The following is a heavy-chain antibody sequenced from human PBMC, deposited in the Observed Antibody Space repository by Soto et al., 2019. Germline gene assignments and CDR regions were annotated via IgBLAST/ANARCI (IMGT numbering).Heavy chain of an antibody. J-gene: IGHJ4*02. D-gene: IGHD1-1*01. CDR2: ISYDGSNK. CDR1: GFTFSSYG. Sequence: PGGSLRLSCAASGFTFSSYGMHWVRQAPGKGLEWVAVISYDGSNKYYADSVKGRFTISRDNSKNTLYLQMNSLRAEDTAVYYCAKDGFRDGYNSRAPLDYWGQGTLVTVSS. V-gene: IGHV3-30*18. CDR3: AKDGFRDGYNSRAPLDY.